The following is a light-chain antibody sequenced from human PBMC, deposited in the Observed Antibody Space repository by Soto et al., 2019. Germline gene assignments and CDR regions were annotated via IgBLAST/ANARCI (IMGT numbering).Light chain of an antibody. V-gene: IGKV1-5*01. J-gene: IGKJ4*01. CDR3: QQYNSYPLT. Sequence: DIQMTQSPSTLSASVGDRVTITCRASQSIDRWLAWYQQRPGRAPKLLIYDVANLETGVPSRFSGSGSETEFILTISSLQPDDFAIYYCQQYNSYPLTFGGGTKVEIK. CDR2: DVA. CDR1: QSIDRW.